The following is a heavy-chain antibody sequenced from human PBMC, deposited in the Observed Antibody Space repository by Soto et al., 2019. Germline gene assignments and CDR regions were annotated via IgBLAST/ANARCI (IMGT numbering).Heavy chain of an antibody. CDR3: RSSSRYSTDV. CDR1: GGSITSSFY. Sequence: QLQLQESGPGLVKPSETLSLSCTVSGGSITSSFYWGWIRQPPGKGLAWRGSIYGTGDTYYNPSLKCRATISADTSKNQFSLNLISVTAADTAVYYCRSSSRYSTDVWGQGATVTVSS. D-gene: IGHD6-13*01. CDR2: IYGTGDT. V-gene: IGHV4-39*01. J-gene: IGHJ6*02.